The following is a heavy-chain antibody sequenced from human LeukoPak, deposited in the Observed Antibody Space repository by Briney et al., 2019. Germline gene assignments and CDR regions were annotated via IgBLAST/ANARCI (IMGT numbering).Heavy chain of an antibody. V-gene: IGHV4-34*01. CDR1: GGSFSGYY. CDR2: INHSGST. J-gene: IGHJ4*02. Sequence: KPSETLSLTCAVYGGSFSGYYWSWIRQPPGKGLEWIGEINHSGSTNYNPSLKSRVTISVDTSKNQFSLKLSSVTAADTAVYYCARVRLGSSHYFAYWGQGTLVTVSS. D-gene: IGHD1-26*01. CDR3: ARVRLGSSHYFAY.